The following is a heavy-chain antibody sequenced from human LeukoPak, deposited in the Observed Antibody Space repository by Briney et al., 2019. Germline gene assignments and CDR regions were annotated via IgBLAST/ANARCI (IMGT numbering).Heavy chain of an antibody. CDR2: ISAYNGNT. V-gene: IGHV1-18*04. D-gene: IGHD6-13*01. CDR3: ARSDNPYTAAGTRIADY. CDR1: GYTFTGYY. J-gene: IGHJ4*02. Sequence: ASVKVSCKASGYTFTGYYMHWVRQAPGQGLEWMGWISAYNGNTNYAQKLQGRVTMTTDTSTSTAYMELRSLRSDDTAVYYCARSDNPYTAAGTRIADYWGQGTLVTVSS.